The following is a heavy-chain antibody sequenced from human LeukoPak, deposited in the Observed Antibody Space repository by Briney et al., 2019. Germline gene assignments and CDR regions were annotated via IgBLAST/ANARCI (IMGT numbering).Heavy chain of an antibody. J-gene: IGHJ4*02. CDR1: GFTFSSYA. CDR2: ISGSGGST. D-gene: IGHD3-3*01. Sequence: GGSLRLSCAASGFTFSSYAMSWVRQAPGKGLEWVSAISGSGGSTYYADSVKGRFTISRDNSKNTLYLQMNSLRAEDTAVYYCAKDTGGVYDFWSGYYSPPVIVYWGQGTLVTVSS. CDR3: AKDTGGVYDFWSGYYSPPVIVY. V-gene: IGHV3-23*01.